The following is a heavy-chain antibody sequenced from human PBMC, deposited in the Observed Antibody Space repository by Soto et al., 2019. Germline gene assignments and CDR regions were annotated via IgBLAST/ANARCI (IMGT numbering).Heavy chain of an antibody. CDR3: ARGRGWRDF. V-gene: IGHV1-8*01. D-gene: IGHD6-19*01. Sequence: ASVKVSCKASGYTFTTYDINWVRQATEQGLEWMGWMNPKSGDTGYAQKFQGRITMTMNTSISTTYMELSSLKPEDTAVYYCARGRGWRDFWGQGTLVTVSS. J-gene: IGHJ4*02. CDR2: MNPKSGDT. CDR1: GYTFTTYD.